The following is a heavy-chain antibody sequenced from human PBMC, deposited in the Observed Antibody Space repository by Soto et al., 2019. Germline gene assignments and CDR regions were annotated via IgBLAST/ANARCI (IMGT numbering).Heavy chain of an antibody. CDR3: GKDRRVSGMDV. J-gene: IGHJ6*02. CDR1: GFTFSSYG. Sequence: QVQLVESGGGVVQPGRSLRLSCAASGFTFSSYGMHWVRQAPGKGLEWVAVIAYDGSNKYYADSVKGRFTISGDNPKNPRYLQMNSLRADGTAGYYCGKDRRVSGMDVWGQGTTVTVS. CDR2: IAYDGSNK. V-gene: IGHV3-30*18.